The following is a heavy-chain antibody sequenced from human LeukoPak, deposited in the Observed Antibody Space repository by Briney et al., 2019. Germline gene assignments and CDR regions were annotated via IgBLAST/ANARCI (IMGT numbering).Heavy chain of an antibody. D-gene: IGHD2-15*01. CDR2: ISYDGSNK. CDR1: GFTFSSYG. CDR3: AREEYCSGGSCHLDY. V-gene: IGHV3-30*03. Sequence: PGGSLRLSCAASGFTFSSYGMHWVRQAPGKGLEWVAVISYDGSNKYYADSVKGRFTFSRDNSKNTLYLQMNSLRAEDTAVYYCAREEYCSGGSCHLDYWGQGTLVTVSS. J-gene: IGHJ4*02.